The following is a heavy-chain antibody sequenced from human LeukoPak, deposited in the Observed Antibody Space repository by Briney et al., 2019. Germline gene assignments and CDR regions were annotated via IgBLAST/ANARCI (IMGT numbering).Heavy chain of an antibody. CDR2: IYYSGST. CDR1: GGSISSYY. V-gene: IGHV4-59*12. Sequence: PSETLSLTCTVSGGSISSYYWSWIRQPPGKGLEWIGYIYYSGSTNYNPSLKSRVTISVDTSKNQFSLKLSSVTAADTAVYYCARDGYSSSWYVMARPYNWFDPWGQGTLVTVSS. D-gene: IGHD6-13*01. J-gene: IGHJ5*02. CDR3: ARDGYSSSWYVMARPYNWFDP.